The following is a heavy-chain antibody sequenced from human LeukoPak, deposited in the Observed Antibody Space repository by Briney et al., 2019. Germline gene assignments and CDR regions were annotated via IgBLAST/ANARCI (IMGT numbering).Heavy chain of an antibody. CDR2: IYSGGST. Sequence: GGSLRLSCAASGFMFSSNWMSWVRQAPGKGLEWVSVIYSGGSTYYADSVKGRFIISRDNSKSTLYLQMNSLRAEDTAVYYCAMETTGEFDYWGQGILVTVSS. CDR3: AMETTGEFDY. J-gene: IGHJ4*02. D-gene: IGHD1-1*01. V-gene: IGHV3-53*01. CDR1: GFMFSSNW.